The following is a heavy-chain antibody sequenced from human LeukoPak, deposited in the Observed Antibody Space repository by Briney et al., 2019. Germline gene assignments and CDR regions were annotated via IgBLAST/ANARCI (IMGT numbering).Heavy chain of an antibody. CDR1: GFTFGSYW. V-gene: IGHV3-74*01. Sequence: GGSLRLSCAASGFTFGSYWMHWVRQAPGKGLMWVSRINSDGSSTVYADSVKGRFTISRDNAKNTLYLQMNSLRAEDTAVYYCVRLAVLDGMDVWGQGTTVTVSS. D-gene: IGHD2-15*01. J-gene: IGHJ6*02. CDR2: INSDGSST. CDR3: VRLAVLDGMDV.